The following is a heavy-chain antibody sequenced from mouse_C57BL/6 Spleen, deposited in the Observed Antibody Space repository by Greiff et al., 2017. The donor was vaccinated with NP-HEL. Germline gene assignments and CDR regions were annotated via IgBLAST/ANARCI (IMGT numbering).Heavy chain of an antibody. CDR1: GFSLTSYG. D-gene: IGHD1-2*01. CDR2: IWSDGST. V-gene: IGHV2-6-1*01. Sequence: QVQLKESGPGLVAPSQSLSITCTVSGFSLTSYGVHWVRQPPGKGLEWLVVIWSDGSTTYNSALKSRLSISKDNSKSQVFLKMNSLQTDDTAMYYCARQKGDYGPYYAMDYWGQGTSVTVSS. CDR3: ARQKGDYGPYYAMDY. J-gene: IGHJ4*01.